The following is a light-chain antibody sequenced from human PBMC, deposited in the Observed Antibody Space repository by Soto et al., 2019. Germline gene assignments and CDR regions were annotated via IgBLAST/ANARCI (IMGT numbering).Light chain of an antibody. CDR2: RND. CDR3: AAWDDSLSGPV. V-gene: IGLV1-40*01. Sequence: QSVLTQPPSVSGAPGQRVTISCTGSNSNIGAGYDVHWYQQLPGTAPKLLIYRNDQRPAGVPDRFSGSKSGTSASLAITGLRPEDEADYYCAAWDDSLSGPVFGGGTKVTVL. J-gene: IGLJ2*01. CDR1: NSNIGAGYD.